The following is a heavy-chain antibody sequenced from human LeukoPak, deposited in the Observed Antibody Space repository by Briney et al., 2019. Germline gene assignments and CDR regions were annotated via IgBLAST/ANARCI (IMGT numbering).Heavy chain of an antibody. D-gene: IGHD6-19*01. CDR1: GFTFSSYA. CDR2: ISYDGSNK. CDR3: ASIAVAGI. V-gene: IGHV3-30*14. J-gene: IGHJ4*02. Sequence: PGGSLRLSCAASGFTFSSYAMHWVRQAPGKGLEWVAVISYDGSNKYYADSVKGRFTISRDNSKNTLYLHMSSLRAEDTAVYYCASIAVAGIWGQGTLVTVSS.